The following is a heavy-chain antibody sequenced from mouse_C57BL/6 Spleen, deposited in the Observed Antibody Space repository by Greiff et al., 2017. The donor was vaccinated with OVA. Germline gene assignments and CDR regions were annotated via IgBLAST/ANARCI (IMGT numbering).Heavy chain of an antibody. V-gene: IGHV1-52*01. J-gene: IGHJ1*03. CDR1: GYTFTSYW. CDR3: ARSRSNSCWYFDD. Sequence: QVQLQQPGAELVRPGSSVKLSCKASGYTFTSYWMHWVKQRPIQGLEWIGNIDPSDSETHYNQKFKDKATLTVDKSSSTAYMQLSSLTSEDSAVYYCARSRSNSCWYFDDWGTGTTVTVSS. CDR2: IDPSDSET. D-gene: IGHD2-5*01.